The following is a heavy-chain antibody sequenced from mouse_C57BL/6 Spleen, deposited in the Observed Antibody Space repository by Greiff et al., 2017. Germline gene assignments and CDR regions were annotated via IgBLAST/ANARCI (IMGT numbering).Heavy chain of an antibody. CDR2: IDPETGGT. V-gene: IGHV1-15*01. J-gene: IGHJ4*01. D-gene: IGHD2-4*01. CDR1: GYTFTDYE. CDR3: TRWGITRGPYAMDY. Sequence: VQLQESGAELVRPGASVTLSCKASGYTFTDYEMHWVKQTPVHGLEWIGAIDPETGGTAYNQKFKGKAILTADKSSSTAYMELRSLTSEDSAVYYCTRWGITRGPYAMDYWGQGTSVTVSS.